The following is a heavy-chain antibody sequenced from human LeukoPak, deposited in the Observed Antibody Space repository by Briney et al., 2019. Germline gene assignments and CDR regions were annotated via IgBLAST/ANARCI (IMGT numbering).Heavy chain of an antibody. Sequence: PGRFRRSPFTASGSTFPTNAMPWRRQAPGKGLDWVAVISYDGSDKYYADSVKGRFTISRDNSKNTLYLQMNSLRAEDTAVYYCANGSVSALVEPTTTENWGDGNPVTVSS. CDR3: ANGSVSALVEPTTTEN. V-gene: IGHV3-30-3*01. CDR1: GSTFPTNA. CDR2: ISYDGSDK. J-gene: IGHJ6*01. D-gene: IGHD1-26*01.